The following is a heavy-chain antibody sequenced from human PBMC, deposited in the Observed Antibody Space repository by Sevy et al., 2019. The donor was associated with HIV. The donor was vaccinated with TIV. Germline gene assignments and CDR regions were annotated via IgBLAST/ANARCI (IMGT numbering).Heavy chain of an antibody. CDR3: ARDSGYSPYDYPGNY. D-gene: IGHD5-12*01. CDR1: GFNFRTHA. Sequence: GGSLTLSCAASGFNFRTHAMHWVRHAPGRGLEWVAVISYAGDTKYNTDSLKGRFTISRDNSKNTRFLQMNSLRPEDTAVYYCARDSGYSPYDYPGNYWGQGTLVTVSS. CDR2: ISYAGDTK. J-gene: IGHJ4*02. V-gene: IGHV3-30-3*01.